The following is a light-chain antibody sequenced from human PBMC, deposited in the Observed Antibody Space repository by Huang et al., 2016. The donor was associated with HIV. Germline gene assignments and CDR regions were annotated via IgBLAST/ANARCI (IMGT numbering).Light chain of an antibody. J-gene: IGKJ3*01. CDR3: QQYKNWPRT. CDR2: GAS. Sequence: EVVMTQSPATLSVSPGERAALSCRASQTVASDLAWYQQKPGQAPRLLIYGASNRAPGIPARFSGSGSGTEFTLTISGLQSEDFAVYYCQQYKNWPRTFGPGTTVDIK. CDR1: QTVASD. V-gene: IGKV3-15*01.